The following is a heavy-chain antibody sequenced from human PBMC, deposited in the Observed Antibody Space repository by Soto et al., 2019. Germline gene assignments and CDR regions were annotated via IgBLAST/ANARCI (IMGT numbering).Heavy chain of an antibody. J-gene: IGHJ4*02. CDR2: MNPNSGNT. D-gene: IGHD4-17*01. V-gene: IGHV1-8*01. Sequence: QVQLVQSGAEVKKPGASVKVSCKASGYTFTSYDINWVRQATGQGLEWMGWMNPNSGNTGYAQKIQGRVTMTRNTSISTAYMVRSILRSEDTAVYYSARPRSDYGDRHWGQGTLVTVSS. CDR1: GYTFTSYD. CDR3: ARPRSDYGDRH.